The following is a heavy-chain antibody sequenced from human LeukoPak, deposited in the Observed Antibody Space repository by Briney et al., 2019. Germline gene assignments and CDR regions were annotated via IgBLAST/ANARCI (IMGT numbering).Heavy chain of an antibody. D-gene: IGHD3-10*01. CDR2: INPNSGST. Sequence: GASVKVSCKASGYTFADYYIHCVRQAPGQGLEWMGWINPNSGSTNYAQKFQGRVTMTRDTSISTAYMELSRLRSYDTAVYYCARGGVLLDSGWFDPWGQGTLVTVSS. CDR1: GYTFADYY. CDR3: ARGGVLLDSGWFDP. J-gene: IGHJ5*02. V-gene: IGHV1-2*02.